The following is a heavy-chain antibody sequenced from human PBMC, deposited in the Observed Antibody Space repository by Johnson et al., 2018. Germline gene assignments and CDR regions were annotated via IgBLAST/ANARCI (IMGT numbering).Heavy chain of an antibody. D-gene: IGHD1-1*01. CDR2: ISHD. CDR3: AKEQTTFWYFAL. J-gene: IGHJ2*01. V-gene: IGHV3-30*18. Sequence: QVQLVQSGGGVVQPGKSLRLSCVASGFTFSIYGMHWVRQAPGKGLEWVGIISHDHSTDSVQGRFTISRENSKNTLFLQMNSVRAEDTAGYYCAKEQTTFWYFALWGRGTLVTVSS. CDR1: GFTFSIYG.